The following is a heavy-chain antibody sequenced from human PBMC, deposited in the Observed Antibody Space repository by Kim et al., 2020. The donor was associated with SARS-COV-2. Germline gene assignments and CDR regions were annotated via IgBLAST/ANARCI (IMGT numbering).Heavy chain of an antibody. CDR2: ISSSSSYT. Sequence: GGSLRLSCAASGFTFSDYYMSWIRQAPGKGLEWVSYISSSSSYTNYADSVKGRFTISRDNAMNSLYLQMNSLRAEDTAVYYCARATYCSSTSCPRGVVAMHFDYWGRGTLVTVSS. CDR1: GFTFSDYY. V-gene: IGHV3-11*05. D-gene: IGHD2-2*01. CDR3: ARATYCSSTSCPRGVVAMHFDY. J-gene: IGHJ4*01.